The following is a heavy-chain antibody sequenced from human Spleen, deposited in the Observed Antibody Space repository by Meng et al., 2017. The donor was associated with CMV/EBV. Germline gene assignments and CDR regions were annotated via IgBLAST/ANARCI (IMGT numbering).Heavy chain of an antibody. D-gene: IGHD3-22*01. CDR1: GFTFRDSA. CDR2: IKSKTDGGTR. V-gene: IGHV3-15*01. J-gene: IGHJ4*02. CDR3: VAYNYDSSDYFDY. Sequence: SGFTFRDSAIHWVRQASGKGLEWVGRIKSKTDGGTRDYAAPVKGRFSISRDDSKNTLSLQMNSLTTEDTAVYYCVAYNYDSSDYFDYWGQGTLVTVSS.